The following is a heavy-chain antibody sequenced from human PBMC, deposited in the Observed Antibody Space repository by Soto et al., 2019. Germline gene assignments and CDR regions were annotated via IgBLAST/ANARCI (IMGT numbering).Heavy chain of an antibody. Sequence: VQLVQSGSEVKAPGASVKVSCKASGYTFASYGITWVRQVPGHGLEWLGWISGYTGDTNLGQKVQDRVTMTTDTSTTTAYMELRSLRPDDSAVYYCARDPVAIIGRQYYFYGMDVCGQGTTVTVSS. CDR2: ISGYTGDT. CDR1: GYTFASYG. V-gene: IGHV1-18*04. J-gene: IGHJ6*02. D-gene: IGHD1-26*01. CDR3: ARDPVAIIGRQYYFYGMDV.